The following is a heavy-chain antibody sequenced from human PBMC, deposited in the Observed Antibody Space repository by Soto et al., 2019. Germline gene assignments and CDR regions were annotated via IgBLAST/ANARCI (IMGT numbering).Heavy chain of an antibody. Sequence: EVQLVESGGGLVQPGGSLRLSCAASGFTFSSYSMNWVRQAPGKGLEWVSYISSSSSTIYYADSVKGRFTISRDNAKNSLYLQMNSLRDEDTAVYYCARDWGPTTVTTFFDYWGQGTLVTVSS. V-gene: IGHV3-48*02. D-gene: IGHD4-17*01. J-gene: IGHJ4*02. CDR2: ISSSSSTI. CDR3: ARDWGPTTVTTFFDY. CDR1: GFTFSSYS.